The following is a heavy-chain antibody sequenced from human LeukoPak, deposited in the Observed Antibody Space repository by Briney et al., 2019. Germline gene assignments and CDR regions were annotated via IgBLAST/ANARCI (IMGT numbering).Heavy chain of an antibody. Sequence: SETLSLTCTVSGGSISSGDYYWSWIRQPPGKGLEWIGYIYYSGSTYYNPSLKSRVTISVDTSKNQFSLKLSSVTAADTAVYYCARGYFDWLSNKYYGMDVWGQGTTVTVSS. CDR1: GGSISSGDYY. CDR3: ARGYFDWLSNKYYGMDV. D-gene: IGHD3-9*01. V-gene: IGHV4-30-4*01. CDR2: IYYSGST. J-gene: IGHJ6*02.